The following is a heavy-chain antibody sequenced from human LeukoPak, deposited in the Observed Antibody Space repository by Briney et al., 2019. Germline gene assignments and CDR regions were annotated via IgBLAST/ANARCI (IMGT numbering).Heavy chain of an antibody. V-gene: IGHV1-18*01. J-gene: IGHJ1*01. D-gene: IGHD2-8*01. CDR1: GYTFTSYG. CDR2: ISAYNGNT. Sequence: GASVEVSCKASGYTFTSYGISWVRQAPGQGLEWMGWISAYNGNTNYAQKLQGRVTMTTDTSTSTAYMELRSLRSDDTAVYYCARDGNRYCTNGVCEYFQHWGQGTLVTVSS. CDR3: ARDGNRYCTNGVCEYFQH.